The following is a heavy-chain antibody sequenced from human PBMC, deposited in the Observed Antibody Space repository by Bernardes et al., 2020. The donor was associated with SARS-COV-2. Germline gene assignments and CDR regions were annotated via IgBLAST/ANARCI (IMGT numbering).Heavy chain of an antibody. CDR3: ARGAVCTSCYRARREGAYYYYYGMDV. CDR1: GYTFTSYG. Sequence: ASVKVSCKASGYTFTSYGISWVRQARGQGLEWMGWISAYNGNTNYAQKLQGRVTMTTDTSTSTAYMELRSLRSDDTAVYYCARGAVCTSCYRARREGAYYYYYGMDVWGQGTTVTVSS. J-gene: IGHJ6*02. D-gene: IGHD2-2*01. CDR2: ISAYNGNT. V-gene: IGHV1-18*01.